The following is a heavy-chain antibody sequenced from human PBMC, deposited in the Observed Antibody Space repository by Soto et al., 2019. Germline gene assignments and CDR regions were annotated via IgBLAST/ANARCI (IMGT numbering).Heavy chain of an antibody. CDR2: ISTYNGKT. CDR3: ARKYGSGSYGWFDP. J-gene: IGHJ5*02. Sequence: QVQLAQSGAEVKKPGASVNVSCKASGYTFSSYGISWVRQAPGQGLEWMGWISTYNGKTKYAQKDQGRVTMTTDASTNTVDMELRSLRSDDTAVYYCARKYGSGSYGWFDPWGQGTLVTVSS. D-gene: IGHD3-10*01. V-gene: IGHV1-18*01. CDR1: GYTFSSYG.